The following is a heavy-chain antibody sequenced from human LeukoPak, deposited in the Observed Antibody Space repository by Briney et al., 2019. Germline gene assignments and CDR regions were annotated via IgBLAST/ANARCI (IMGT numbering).Heavy chain of an antibody. CDR2: IRFDGSHK. D-gene: IGHD1-26*01. V-gene: IGHV3-30*02. CDR3: AKITDGELRRFDY. J-gene: IGHJ4*02. Sequence: GGSLRLSCAASGFTFSSYSMNWVRQAPGKGLEWVAFIRFDGSHKYYADSVKGRFTISRDNSKNTLYLQMNSLRVEDTAVYYCAKITDGELRRFDYWGQGTRVTVSS. CDR1: GFTFSSYS.